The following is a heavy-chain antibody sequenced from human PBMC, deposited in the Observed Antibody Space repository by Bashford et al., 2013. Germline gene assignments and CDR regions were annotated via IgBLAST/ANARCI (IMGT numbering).Heavy chain of an antibody. CDR3: ARGKWARQQVIRQDTAAQNSYYGMDV. Sequence: SETCPSPALSLVTPSAVVAGGVGSATPPGKGLEWIGEIHHSGSTHYNPSLKSRVTISVDKSKNQFSLKLSSVTAADTAVYYCARGKWARQQVIRQDTAAQNSYYGMDVWGQGTTVTVSS. CDR2: IHHSGST. J-gene: IGHJ6*02. CDR1: VTPSAVVAG. D-gene: IGHD6-13*01. V-gene: IGHV4-4*02.